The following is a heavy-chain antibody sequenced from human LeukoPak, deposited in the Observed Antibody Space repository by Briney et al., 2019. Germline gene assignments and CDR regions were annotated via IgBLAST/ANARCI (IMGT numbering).Heavy chain of an antibody. CDR1: GGTFSSYA. J-gene: IGHJ4*02. D-gene: IGHD2-2*02. CDR2: INPNSGGT. CDR3: ARMGYCSSTSCYTLLDY. Sequence: ASVKVSCKASGGTFSSYAISWVRQAPGQGLEWMGWINPNSGGTNYAQKFQGRVTMTRDTSISTAYVELSRLRSDDTAVYYCARMGYCSSTSCYTLLDYWGQGTLVTVSS. V-gene: IGHV1-2*02.